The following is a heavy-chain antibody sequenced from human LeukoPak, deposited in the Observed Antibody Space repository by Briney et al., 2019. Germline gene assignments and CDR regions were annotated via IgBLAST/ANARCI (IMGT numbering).Heavy chain of an antibody. J-gene: IGHJ4*02. D-gene: IGHD2-2*02. V-gene: IGHV3-11*04. CDR3: ANIRQYCSSTSCYTEY. CDR2: ISSSGSTI. CDR1: GFTFSDYY. Sequence: GGSLRLSCAASGFTFSDYYMSWIRQAPGKGLEWVSYISSSGSTIYYADSVKGRFTISRDNAKNSLYLQMNSLRAEDTAVYYCANIRQYCSSTSCYTEYWGQGTLVTVSS.